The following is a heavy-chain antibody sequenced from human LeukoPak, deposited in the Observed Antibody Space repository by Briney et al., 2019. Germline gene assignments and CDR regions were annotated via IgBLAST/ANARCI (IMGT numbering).Heavy chain of an antibody. J-gene: IGHJ6*02. Sequence: GGSLRLSCAASGFTFSGYTMNWVRQAPGKGLEWVSTISHTGGSTYYADSVKGRFTISRDNSKNTLYLQMNSLRAEDTAVYYCAKSHQPYDYYGMDVWGQGTTVTVSS. CDR1: GFTFSGYT. D-gene: IGHD2-2*01. V-gene: IGHV3-23*01. CDR3: AKSHQPYDYYGMDV. CDR2: ISHTGGST.